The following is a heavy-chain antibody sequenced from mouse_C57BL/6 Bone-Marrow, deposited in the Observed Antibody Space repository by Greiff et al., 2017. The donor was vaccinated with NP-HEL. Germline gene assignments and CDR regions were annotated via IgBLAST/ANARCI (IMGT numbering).Heavy chain of an antibody. CDR1: GYTFTDYY. CDR3: ARNSRLLPKDYFDY. D-gene: IGHD5-5*01. V-gene: IGHV1-19*01. Sequence: EVQLQQSGPVLVKPGASVKMSCKASGYTFTDYYMNWVKQSHGKSLEWIGVINPYNGGTSYNQKFKGKATLTVDKSSSTAYMELNSLTSEDSAVYYCARNSRLLPKDYFDYWGQGTTLTVSS. J-gene: IGHJ2*01. CDR2: INPYNGGT.